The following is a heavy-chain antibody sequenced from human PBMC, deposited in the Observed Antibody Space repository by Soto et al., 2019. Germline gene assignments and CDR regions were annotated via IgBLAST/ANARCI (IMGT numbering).Heavy chain of an antibody. CDR2: ISGSGGST. Sequence: EVQLLESGGGLVQPGGSLRLSCAASGFTFSSYAMSWVRQAPGKGLEWVSAISGSGGSTYYADSVKGRFTISRDNSKNTLYLQMNSLRAEVTAVYYCAKGARPYCGGDCYSVYFQHWGQGTLVTVSS. D-gene: IGHD2-21*02. CDR3: AKGARPYCGGDCYSVYFQH. V-gene: IGHV3-23*01. CDR1: GFTFSSYA. J-gene: IGHJ1*01.